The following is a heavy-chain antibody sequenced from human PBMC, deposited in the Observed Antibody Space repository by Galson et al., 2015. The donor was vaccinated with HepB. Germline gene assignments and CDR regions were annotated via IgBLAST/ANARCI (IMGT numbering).Heavy chain of an antibody. D-gene: IGHD6-19*01. CDR1: GFTFSDYY. Sequence: SLRLSCAASGFTFSDYYMSWIRQAPGKGLEWVSYISSSSTYTNYADSVKGRFTISRDNTKNLLYLQMNNLRAEDTAVYYCARGPWLVRDYYFDYWGQGTLGTVSS. J-gene: IGHJ4*02. V-gene: IGHV3-11*06. CDR2: ISSSSTYT. CDR3: ARGPWLVRDYYFDY.